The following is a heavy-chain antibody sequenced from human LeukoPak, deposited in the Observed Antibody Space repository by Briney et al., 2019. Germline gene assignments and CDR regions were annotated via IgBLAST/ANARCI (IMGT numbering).Heavy chain of an antibody. CDR1: GYTFTSYG. Sequence: GASVKVSCKASGYTFTSYGISWVRQAPGQGLEWMGWISAYNGNTNYAQKLQGRVTMTTDTSTSTAYMELRSLRSDDTAVYYCARGDYYGSGTYYKKTVDYWGQGTLVTVSS. D-gene: IGHD3-10*01. V-gene: IGHV1-18*01. CDR3: ARGDYYGSGTYYKKTVDY. J-gene: IGHJ4*02. CDR2: ISAYNGNT.